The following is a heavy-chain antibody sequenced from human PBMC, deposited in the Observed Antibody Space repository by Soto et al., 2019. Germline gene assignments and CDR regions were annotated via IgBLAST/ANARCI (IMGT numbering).Heavy chain of an antibody. D-gene: IGHD3-16*02. CDR1: GYTFTGYY. CDR2: INPNSGGT. CDR3: ARSMGELSFFDY. V-gene: IGHV1-2*04. J-gene: IGHJ4*02. Sequence: QVQLVQSGAEVKKPGASVKVSCKASGYTFTGYYMHWVRQAPGQGLEWMGWINPNSGGTNNAQKFQGWVTMTRDTSMSTAYMEPSRLRSDDTAVYYCARSMGELSFFDYWGQGTLVTVSS.